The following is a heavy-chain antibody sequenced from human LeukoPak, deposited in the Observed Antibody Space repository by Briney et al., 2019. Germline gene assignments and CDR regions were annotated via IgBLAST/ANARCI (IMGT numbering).Heavy chain of an antibody. V-gene: IGHV4-59*01. Sequence: PSETLSLTCTVPGGSISSYYWSWIRQPPGKGLEWIGYIYYSGGTNYNPSLKSRVTISVETSKNEFSLKLRSVTAADTAVYYCARAAGQWVSGIAAAGDTYYYYYMDVWGKGTTVTVSS. D-gene: IGHD6-13*01. CDR1: GGSISSYY. CDR3: ARAAGQWVSGIAAAGDTYYYYYMDV. J-gene: IGHJ6*03. CDR2: IYYSGGT.